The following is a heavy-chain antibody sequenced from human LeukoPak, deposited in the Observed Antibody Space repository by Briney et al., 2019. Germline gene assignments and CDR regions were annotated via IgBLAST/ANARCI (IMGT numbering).Heavy chain of an antibody. CDR2: INPNSGGT. V-gene: IGHV1-2*02. CDR3: ARDLYLGTYNLDY. Sequence: ASVKVSCKASGYTFTGYYMHWVRRAPGQGLEWMGWINPNSGGTNYAQKFQGRVTMTRDTSISTAYMELSRLRSDDTAVYYCARDLYLGTYNLDYWGQGTLVTVSS. J-gene: IGHJ4*02. CDR1: GYTFTGYY. D-gene: IGHD1-1*01.